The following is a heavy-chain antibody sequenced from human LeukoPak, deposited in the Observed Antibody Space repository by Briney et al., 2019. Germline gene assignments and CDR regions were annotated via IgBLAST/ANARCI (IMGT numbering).Heavy chain of an antibody. CDR3: TRGGRDYFDY. CDR1: AFTFGDYD. CDR2: IRSKAYGGTT. Sequence: GGSLRLSCTASAFTFGDYDMSWVRQAPGKGVEWVGLIRSKAYGGTTEYAASVKGRFTISRVDSKSIAYLQMNSLKTEDTAVYYCTRGGRDYFDYWGQGTLVTVSS. V-gene: IGHV3-49*04. J-gene: IGHJ4*02. D-gene: IGHD6-25*01.